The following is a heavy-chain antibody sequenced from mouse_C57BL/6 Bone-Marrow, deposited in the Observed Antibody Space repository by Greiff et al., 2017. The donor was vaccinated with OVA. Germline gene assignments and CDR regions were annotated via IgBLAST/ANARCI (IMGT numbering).Heavy chain of an antibody. D-gene: IGHD1-2*01. CDR1: GISITTGNYR. CDR2: IYYSGTI. V-gene: IGHV3-5*01. J-gene: IGHJ1*03. CDR3: AREIDHYYGGYFDV. Sequence: VHLVESGPGLVKPSQTVFLTCTVTGISITTGNYRWSWIRQFPGNKLEWIGYIYYSGTIPYNPSLTSRTTITTDTPKTPFILEMNSLTAEDTATYDCAREIDHYYGGYFDVWGTGTTVTVSS.